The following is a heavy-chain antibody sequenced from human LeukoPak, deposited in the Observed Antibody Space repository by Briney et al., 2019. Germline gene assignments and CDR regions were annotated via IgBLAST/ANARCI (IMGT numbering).Heavy chain of an antibody. J-gene: IGHJ4*02. V-gene: IGHV3-11*01. CDR3: ARDPLWSGPMDDI. D-gene: IGHD3-3*01. Sequence: PGGSLRLSCAASGFTFSDYFMSWIRQAPGKGLEWVSYISSRGSTIYYADSVRGRFTISRDNAKNSLYLQMNSLRADHTAVYYCARDPLWSGPMDDIWGQGTLVTVSS. CDR1: GFTFSDYF. CDR2: ISSRGSTI.